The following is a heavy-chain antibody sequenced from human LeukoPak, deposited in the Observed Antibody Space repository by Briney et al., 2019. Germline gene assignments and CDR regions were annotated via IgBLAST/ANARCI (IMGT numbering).Heavy chain of an antibody. CDR3: TTVNDYVWGSYRTEYFQH. D-gene: IGHD3-16*02. Sequence: GGSLRLSCAASGFTFSNAWMSWVRQAPGKGLEWVGRIKSKTDGGTTDYAAPVKGRFTISRDDSKNTLYLQMNSLKTEDTAVYYCTTVNDYVWGSYRTEYFQHWGQGTLVTVSS. V-gene: IGHV3-15*01. CDR1: GFTFSNAW. CDR2: IKSKTDGGTT. J-gene: IGHJ1*01.